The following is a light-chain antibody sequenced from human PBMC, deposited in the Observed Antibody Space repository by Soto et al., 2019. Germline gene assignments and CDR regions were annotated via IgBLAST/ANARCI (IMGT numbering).Light chain of an antibody. CDR1: SSNIGTNY. Sequence: QSVLTQPPSASGTPGQRVTISCSGSSSNIGTNYVYWYQQLPGTAPKLLIHRNNQRPSGVPDRFSGSKSGTSASLAISGLRSEDEADYYCAAWDDSLSGYVFGTGTQLTVL. V-gene: IGLV1-47*01. CDR2: RNN. J-gene: IGLJ1*01. CDR3: AAWDDSLSGYV.